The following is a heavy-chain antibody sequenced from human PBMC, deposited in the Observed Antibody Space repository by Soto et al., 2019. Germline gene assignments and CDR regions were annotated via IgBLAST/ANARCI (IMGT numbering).Heavy chain of an antibody. CDR2: ISAYNGNT. J-gene: IGHJ6*02. CDR1: GYTFTSYG. V-gene: IGHV1-18*01. Sequence: ASVKVSCKASGYTFTSYGISWVRQAPGQGLEWMGWISAYNGNTNYAQKLQGRVTMTTDTSTSTAYMELRSLRSDDTAVYYCARDYYDILTGYSDYYYYGMDVWGQGTTXTVSS. D-gene: IGHD3-9*01. CDR3: ARDYYDILTGYSDYYYYGMDV.